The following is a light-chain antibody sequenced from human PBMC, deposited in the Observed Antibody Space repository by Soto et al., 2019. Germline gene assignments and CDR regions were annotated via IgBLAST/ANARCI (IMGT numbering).Light chain of an antibody. Sequence: DIQVTQSPSSLSASIGDIVTITCRASQDIFGWLAWYQQKPGKAPKLLIYKASSLESGVPSRFSGSGSGTEFTLTISSLQPDDFATYYCQHYNSYSEAFGQGTKV. CDR2: KAS. J-gene: IGKJ1*01. CDR3: QHYNSYSEA. V-gene: IGKV1-5*03. CDR1: QDIFGW.